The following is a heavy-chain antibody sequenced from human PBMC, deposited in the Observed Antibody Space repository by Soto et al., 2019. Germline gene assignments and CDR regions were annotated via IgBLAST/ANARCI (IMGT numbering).Heavy chain of an antibody. CDR3: ARAVAYDSSSFLLRYYYYMDV. CDR1: GGSISSYY. Sequence: PSETLSLTCSVSGGSISSYYWSWIRQPPGKGLEWIGYIYYSGSTNYNPSLKSRVTISVDTSKNQFSLKLSSVTAADTAVYYCARAVAYDSSSFLLRYYYYMDVWGKGTTVTVSS. CDR2: IYYSGST. V-gene: IGHV4-59*01. D-gene: IGHD6-6*01. J-gene: IGHJ6*03.